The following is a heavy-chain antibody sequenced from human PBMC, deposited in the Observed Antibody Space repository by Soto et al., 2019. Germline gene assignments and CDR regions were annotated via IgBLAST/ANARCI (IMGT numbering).Heavy chain of an antibody. CDR3: ARDRLRYNWNDFPYYYYGMDV. CDR1: GFTFSSYA. Sequence: QVQLVESGGGVVQPGRSLRLSCAASGFTFSSYAMHWVRQAPGKGLEWVAFISYDGSNKYYADSVNGRFTISRDNSKNTLYLQMNSLRAEDTAVYYCARDRLRYNWNDFPYYYYGMDVWGQGTTVTVSS. V-gene: IGHV3-30-3*01. J-gene: IGHJ6*02. D-gene: IGHD1-1*01. CDR2: ISYDGSNK.